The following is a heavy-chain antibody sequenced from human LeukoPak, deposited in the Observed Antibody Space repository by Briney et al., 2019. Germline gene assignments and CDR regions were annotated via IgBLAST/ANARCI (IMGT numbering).Heavy chain of an antibody. J-gene: IGHJ5*02. Sequence: GGSLRLSCAASGFTFSDYYMSWIRQAPGKGLEWVSYISSSGSTIYYADSVKGRFTISRDNAKNSLYLQMNSLRVEDTAFYYCAKDSASGSYSNDWFDPWGQGTLVTVSS. D-gene: IGHD3-10*01. V-gene: IGHV3-11*01. CDR2: ISSSGSTI. CDR1: GFTFSDYY. CDR3: AKDSASGSYSNDWFDP.